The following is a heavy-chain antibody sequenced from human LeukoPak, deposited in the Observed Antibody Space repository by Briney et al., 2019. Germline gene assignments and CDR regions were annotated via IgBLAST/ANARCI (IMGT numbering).Heavy chain of an antibody. V-gene: IGHV4-4*07. CDR2: IYTSGST. CDR1: GGSISSYY. J-gene: IGHJ5*02. Sequence: SETLSLTCTVSGGSISSYYWSWIRQPAGKGLEWIGRIYTSGSTNYNPSLKSRVTMPVDTSKNQFSLKLSSVTAADTAVYYCAREALGYCSSTSCYGGFDPWGQGTLVTVPS. D-gene: IGHD2-2*01. CDR3: AREALGYCSSTSCYGGFDP.